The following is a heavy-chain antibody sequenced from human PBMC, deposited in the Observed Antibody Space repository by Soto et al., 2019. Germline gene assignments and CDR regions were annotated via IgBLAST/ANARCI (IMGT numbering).Heavy chain of an antibody. CDR2: ISSTTNYI. Sequence: DVQVLESGGGLVKPGGSLRLSCAASGFTFTRYSMNWVRQAPGKGLEWVSSISSTTNYIYYADSMKGRFTVSRDNAKNSVYLEMNSLSAEDTAVYYCARESEDLTSNFDYWGQGTLVTVSS. CDR3: ARESEDLTSNFDY. J-gene: IGHJ4*02. CDR1: GFTFTRYS. V-gene: IGHV3-21*01.